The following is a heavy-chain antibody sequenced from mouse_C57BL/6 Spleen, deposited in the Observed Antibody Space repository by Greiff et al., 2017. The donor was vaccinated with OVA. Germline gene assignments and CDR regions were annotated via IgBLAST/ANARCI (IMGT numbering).Heavy chain of an antibody. CDR1: GFNIKDYY. V-gene: IGHV14-2*01. Sequence: VQLKQSGAELVKPGASVKLSCTASGFNIKDYYMHWVKQRTEQGLEWIGRIDPEDGETKYAPKFQGKATITADTSSNTAYLQLSSLTSEDTAVYYCAHYGSSYYLAYWGQGTLVTVSA. CDR3: AHYGSSYYLAY. D-gene: IGHD1-1*01. CDR2: IDPEDGET. J-gene: IGHJ3*01.